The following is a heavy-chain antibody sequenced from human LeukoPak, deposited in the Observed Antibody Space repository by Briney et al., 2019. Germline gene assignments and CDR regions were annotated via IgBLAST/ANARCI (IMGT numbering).Heavy chain of an antibody. CDR3: ARVKYYYDSSGYYSDAFDI. V-gene: IGHV4-59*01. Sequence: SETLSLTCTVSGGSISSYYWSWIRQPPGKGLEWIGYIYYSGSTNYNPSLKSRVTISVDTSKNQFSLKLSSVTAADTAVYYCARVKYYYDSSGYYSDAFDIWGQGTMVTVSS. CDR1: GGSISSYY. J-gene: IGHJ3*02. CDR2: IYYSGST. D-gene: IGHD3-22*01.